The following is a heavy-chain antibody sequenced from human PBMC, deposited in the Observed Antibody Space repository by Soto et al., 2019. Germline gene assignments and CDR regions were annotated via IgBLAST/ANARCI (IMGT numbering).Heavy chain of an antibody. D-gene: IGHD3-9*01. Sequence: QVQLQESGPGLVKPSQTLTLTCTVSGGSISSGDYYWHWICQPPGKGLEWIGYIYYSGSTYYNPSLKSRVTISVDTSKNQCSLKLSSVTAADTAVYYCAREGEIFWQGWFDPWGQGTLVTVSS. J-gene: IGHJ5*02. CDR3: AREGEIFWQGWFDP. CDR2: IYYSGST. CDR1: GGSISSGDYY. V-gene: IGHV4-30-4*01.